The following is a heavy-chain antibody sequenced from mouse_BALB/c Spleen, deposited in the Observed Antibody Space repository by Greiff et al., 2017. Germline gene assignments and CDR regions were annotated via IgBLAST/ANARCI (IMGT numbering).Heavy chain of an antibody. Sequence: QVQLKQSGPDLVAPSQSLSITCTVSGFSLTSYGVHWVRQPPGKGLEWLVVIWSDGSTTYNSALKPRLSISKDNSKSQVFLKMNSLQTDDTAMYYCARHEYGNYFAYWGQGTLVTVSA. D-gene: IGHD2-10*02. CDR1: GFSLTSYG. V-gene: IGHV2-6-2*01. CDR3: ARHEYGNYFAY. J-gene: IGHJ3*01. CDR2: IWSDGST.